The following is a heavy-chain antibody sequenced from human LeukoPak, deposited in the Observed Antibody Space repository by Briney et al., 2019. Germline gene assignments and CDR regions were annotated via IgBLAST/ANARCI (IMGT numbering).Heavy chain of an antibody. CDR3: ASHMAVPGTRDFDD. Sequence: SQTLSLTCAVSGGSISSGGYSWSWIRQPPGKGLEWIGEVSQTGTTYYDPSLTGRITISVDRSRNQFSLTLRSATAADTGVYYCASHMAVPGTRDFDDWGQGIPVTVSS. CDR2: VSQTGTT. V-gene: IGHV4-30-2*01. J-gene: IGHJ4*02. D-gene: IGHD6-19*01. CDR1: GGSISSGGYS.